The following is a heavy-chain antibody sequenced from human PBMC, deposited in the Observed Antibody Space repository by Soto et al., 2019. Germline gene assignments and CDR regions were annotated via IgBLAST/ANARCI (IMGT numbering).Heavy chain of an antibody. CDR1: GFTFSSYA. CDR3: ANSNDIELITHFDY. V-gene: IGHV3-23*01. CDR2: ISGSGGST. D-gene: IGHD3-9*01. J-gene: IGHJ4*02. Sequence: GGSLRLSCAASGFTFSSYAMSWVRQAPGKGLEWVSAISGSGGSTYYADSVKGRFTISRDNSKNTLYLQMNSLRAEDTAVYYCANSNDIELITHFDYWGQGTLVTVSS.